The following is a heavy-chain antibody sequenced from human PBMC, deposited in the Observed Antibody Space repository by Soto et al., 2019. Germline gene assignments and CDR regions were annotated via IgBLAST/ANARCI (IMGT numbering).Heavy chain of an antibody. V-gene: IGHV1-3*01. CDR1: GYTFANYA. J-gene: IGHJ6*02. D-gene: IGHD3-16*01. CDR3: ARDLSGWGLTNGHFGVDV. Sequence: QVRLVQSGTEVKKPGASVMVSCKATGYTFANYAIHWVRQAPGQDFEWMGWINAGNGNTRNSQKFQGRVTFTRDTSETTAHMEVGSLRFEDTAVYSCARDLSGWGLTNGHFGVDVWGQGTTVIVSS. CDR2: INAGNGNT.